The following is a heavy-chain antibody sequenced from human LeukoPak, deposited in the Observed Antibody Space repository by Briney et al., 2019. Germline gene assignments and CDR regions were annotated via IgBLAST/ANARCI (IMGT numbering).Heavy chain of an antibody. CDR1: GYSISSGYY. CDR3: ARTTEGGYTYDYFYYYYMDV. D-gene: IGHD5-18*01. J-gene: IGHJ6*03. V-gene: IGHV4-38-2*02. Sequence: SETLSLTCTVSGYSISSGYYWGWIRQPPGKGLEWIGSIYHSGSTYYNPSLKSRVAISVDTSKNQFSLKLSSVTAADTAVYYCARTTEGGYTYDYFYYYYMDVWGKGTTVTISS. CDR2: IYHSGST.